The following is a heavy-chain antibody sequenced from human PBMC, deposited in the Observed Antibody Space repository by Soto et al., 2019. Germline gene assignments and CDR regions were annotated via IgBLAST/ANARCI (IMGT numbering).Heavy chain of an antibody. J-gene: IGHJ4*02. D-gene: IGHD2-2*01. V-gene: IGHV3-7*01. CDR3: ARARRPCISTTCIPYYFDY. CDR1: GFIFSGYW. CDR2: IKLDASER. Sequence: GGSLRLSCAASGFIFSGYWMSWVRQAPGKGLEWVANIKLDASERYYVDSVKGRFTISRDNAENSLYLQMSSLRAEDTAVYYCARARRPCISTTCIPYYFDYWGQGILVTVSS.